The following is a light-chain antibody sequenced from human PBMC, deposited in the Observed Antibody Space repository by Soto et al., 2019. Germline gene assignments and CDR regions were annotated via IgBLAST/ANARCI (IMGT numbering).Light chain of an antibody. CDR3: CSYTTSSTYV. CDR1: SSDVGGYNY. CDR2: DVS. V-gene: IGLV2-14*03. Sequence: QSVLTQPASVSGSPGQSIAISCTRTSSDVGGYNYVSWYQQHPGKAPKLMIYDVSNRPSGVSIRFSGSKSGNTASLTISGLQAEDEADYYCCSYTTSSTYVFGTGTKVTVL. J-gene: IGLJ1*01.